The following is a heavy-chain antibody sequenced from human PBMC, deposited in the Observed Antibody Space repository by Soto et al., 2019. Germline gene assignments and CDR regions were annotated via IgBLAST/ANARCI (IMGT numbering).Heavy chain of an antibody. Sequence: SETLSLTCTVSGGSISSGGYYWSWIRQHPGKGLEWIGYIYYSGSTYYNPSLKSRVTISVDTSKNQFSLKLSSVTAADTAVYYCARVTSPEDYYFDYWGQGTLVTVSS. J-gene: IGHJ4*02. CDR1: GGSISSGGYY. CDR3: ARVTSPEDYYFDY. CDR2: IYYSGST. V-gene: IGHV4-31*03.